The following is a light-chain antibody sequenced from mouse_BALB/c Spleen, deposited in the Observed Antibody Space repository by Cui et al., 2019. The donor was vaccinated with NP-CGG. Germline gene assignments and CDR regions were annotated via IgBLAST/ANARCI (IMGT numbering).Light chain of an antibody. Sequence: QAVVTQESAPTTSPGETVTLTCRSSTGAVTTSNYANWVQEKPDHLFTGLIGGTNNRAPGVPARFSGSLIGDKAALTITGAQTEDEATYFCALWCSNHWVFGGGTKLTVL. V-gene: IGLV1*01. CDR1: TGAVTTSNY. CDR3: ALWCSNHWV. J-gene: IGLJ1*01. CDR2: GTN.